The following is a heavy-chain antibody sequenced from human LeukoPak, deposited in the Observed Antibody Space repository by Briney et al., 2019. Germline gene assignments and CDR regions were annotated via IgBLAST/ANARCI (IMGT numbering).Heavy chain of an antibody. CDR1: GFTFSIAW. Sequence: GGSLRLSCEASGFTFSIAWMSWVRQAPGKGLEWVSAISGSGGSTYYADSVKGRFAISRDNSKNTLYLQMNSLRAEDTAVYYCAKVTARIVVGSFDYWGQGTLVTVSS. V-gene: IGHV3-23*01. J-gene: IGHJ4*02. CDR2: ISGSGGST. CDR3: AKVTARIVVGSFDY. D-gene: IGHD3-22*01.